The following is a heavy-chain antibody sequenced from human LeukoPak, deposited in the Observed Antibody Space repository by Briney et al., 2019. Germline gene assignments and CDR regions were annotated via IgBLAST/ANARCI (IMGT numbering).Heavy chain of an antibody. CDR1: GFTVSNNY. CDR3: VRGSSWYDPIDY. CDR2: IYSGGST. V-gene: IGHV3-53*01. D-gene: IGHD6-13*01. J-gene: IGHJ4*02. Sequence: GGSLRLSCAASGFTVSNNYMSWVRQAPGKGLEWVSIIYSGGSTYYADSVKGRFTISRDNSKNTLYLQMNSLRAEDTAVYYCVRGSSWYDPIDYWGQGTLVTVSS.